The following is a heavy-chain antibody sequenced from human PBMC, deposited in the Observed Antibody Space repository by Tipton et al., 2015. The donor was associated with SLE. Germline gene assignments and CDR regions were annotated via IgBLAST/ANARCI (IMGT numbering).Heavy chain of an antibody. CDR3: ASPSIAAPAPFDY. J-gene: IGHJ4*02. CDR2: IYYSGST. V-gene: IGHV4-39*07. D-gene: IGHD6-6*01. CDR1: GGSISSSSYY. Sequence: LSLTCTVSGGSISSSSYYWGWIRQPPGKGLEWIGSIYYSGSTYYNPSLKSRVTISVDTFKNQFSLKLSSVTAADTAVYYCASPSIAAPAPFDYWGQGTLVTVSS.